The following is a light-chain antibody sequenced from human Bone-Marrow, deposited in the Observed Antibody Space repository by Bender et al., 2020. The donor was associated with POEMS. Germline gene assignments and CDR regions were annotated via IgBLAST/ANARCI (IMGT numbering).Light chain of an antibody. CDR1: RSDVGGYNY. CDR3: SSYAGNNIVI. J-gene: IGLJ2*01. CDR2: DVS. V-gene: IGLV2-14*03. Sequence: QSALTQPASVSGSPGQSITISCSGTRSDVGGYNYVSWYQQHPGTAPKLMIYDVSNRPSGVSNRFSGSKSGNTASLTVSGLQAEDEADYYCSSYAGNNIVIFGGGTKLTVL.